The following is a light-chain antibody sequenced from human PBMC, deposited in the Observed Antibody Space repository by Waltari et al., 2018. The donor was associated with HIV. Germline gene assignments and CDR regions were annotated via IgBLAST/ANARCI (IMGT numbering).Light chain of an antibody. CDR3: SSYGGTKKFIV. Sequence: QSALTQPPSASGSPGQSVTISCTGTSSDVGGYNYVSWYQQYPCKVPKLLIYEVTKRPAGVNDRFAGSKSGNTASLTVSGLQADDEADYYCSSYGGTKKFIVFGGGTKLTVL. J-gene: IGLJ2*01. CDR2: EVT. V-gene: IGLV2-8*01. CDR1: SSDVGGYNY.